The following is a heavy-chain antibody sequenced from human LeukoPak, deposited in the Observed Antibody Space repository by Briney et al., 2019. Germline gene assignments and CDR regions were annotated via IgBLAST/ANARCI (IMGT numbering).Heavy chain of an antibody. CDR1: GFTFSSYL. CDR3: ARDLADEYYYDSSGYFDY. D-gene: IGHD3-22*01. CDR2: IKQDGSEK. Sequence: GGSLRLSCAASGFTFSSYLMSWVRQAPAKGLEWVANIKQDGSEKYYVDSVKGRFTISRDNTKNSRYLQMNSLRAEDTAVYYCARDLADEYYYDSSGYFDYWGQGTLVTVSS. J-gene: IGHJ4*02. V-gene: IGHV3-7*01.